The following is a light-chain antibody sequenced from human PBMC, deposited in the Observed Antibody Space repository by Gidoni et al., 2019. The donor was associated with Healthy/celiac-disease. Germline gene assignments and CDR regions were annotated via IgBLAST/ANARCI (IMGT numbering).Light chain of an antibody. V-gene: IGLV3-25*03. CDR1: ALPKQY. CDR2: KDS. J-gene: IGLJ2*01. Sequence: SYELTQPPAVSESPGQTARITCAGEALPKQYAYWYQQKPGQAPVLVIYKDSERPAGIPERFSGSSSWTTVTLTISGVQAEDEADCYCQSADRSGTYVVFGGGTKLTVL. CDR3: QSADRSGTYVV.